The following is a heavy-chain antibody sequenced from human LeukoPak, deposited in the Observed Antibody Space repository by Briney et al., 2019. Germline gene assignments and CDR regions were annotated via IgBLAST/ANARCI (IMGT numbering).Heavy chain of an antibody. D-gene: IGHD4-17*01. CDR2: TSSSRSTI. Sequence: GGSLRLSCAASGFTFSNYNMNWVRQAPGKGLEWVSYTSSSRSTIYYADSVKGRFTISRDNAKNSLYLQTNSLRDEDTAVYYCARDYGDSGEYFDYWGQGTLVTVSS. CDR1: GFTFSNYN. CDR3: ARDYGDSGEYFDY. J-gene: IGHJ4*02. V-gene: IGHV3-48*02.